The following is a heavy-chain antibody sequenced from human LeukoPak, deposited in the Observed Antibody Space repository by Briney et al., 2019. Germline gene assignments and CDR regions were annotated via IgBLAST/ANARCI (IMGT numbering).Heavy chain of an antibody. D-gene: IGHD3-10*01. CDR3: AKDLGAGGGSVFHY. V-gene: IGHV3-30*18. Sequence: PGRSLRLSCAASGFTFSSYGMHWVRQAPGKGLEWVAVISYDGSNKYYADSVKGRFTISRDNSKNTLYLQMNSLRAEDTALYYCAKDLGAGGGSVFHYWGQGTLVTVSS. CDR1: GFTFSSYG. J-gene: IGHJ4*02. CDR2: ISYDGSNK.